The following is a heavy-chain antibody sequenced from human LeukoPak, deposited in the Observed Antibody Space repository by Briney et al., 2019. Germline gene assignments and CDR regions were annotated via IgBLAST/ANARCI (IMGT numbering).Heavy chain of an antibody. J-gene: IGHJ4*02. V-gene: IGHV3-15*04. Sequence: KPGGSLRLSCAASGFTFSDAWMSWVRQTPGKGLEWVGRIESKTDGGTTDYGAPVKGRFTISRDDSTNTLYLQMNSLKSEDTAVYYCTTYGSGRKFDYWGQGILVTVSS. CDR3: TTYGSGRKFDY. CDR1: GFTFSDAW. D-gene: IGHD3-10*01. CDR2: IESKTDGGTT.